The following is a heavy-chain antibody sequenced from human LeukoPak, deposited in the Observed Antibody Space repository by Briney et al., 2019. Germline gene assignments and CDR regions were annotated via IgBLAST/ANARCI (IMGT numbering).Heavy chain of an antibody. CDR1: GYSISNDYY. CDR3: ARGGGYNPFDY. Sequence: SETLSLTCTVSGYSISNDYYWGWIRQPPGKGLEWIGSIYRSGSTYYNPSLKSRVTISVDTSKNQFSLKLSSVTAADTAVYYCARGGGYNPFDYWGQGTLVTVSS. CDR2: IYRSGST. D-gene: IGHD5-24*01. V-gene: IGHV4-38-2*02. J-gene: IGHJ4*02.